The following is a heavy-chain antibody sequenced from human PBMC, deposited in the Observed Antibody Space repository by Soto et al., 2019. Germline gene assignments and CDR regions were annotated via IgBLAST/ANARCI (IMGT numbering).Heavy chain of an antibody. J-gene: IGHJ5*02. Sequence: PGGSLRLSCAASGFTFSSYAMSWVRQAPGKGLEWVSAISGSGGSTYYADSVKGRFTISRDNSKNTLYLQMNSLRAEDTAVYYCAKTRPGGSSVDYIWGSYRPNWFDPWGQGTLVTVSS. CDR1: GFTFSSYA. V-gene: IGHV3-23*01. CDR2: ISGSGGST. CDR3: AKTRPGGSSVDYIWGSYRPNWFDP. D-gene: IGHD3-16*02.